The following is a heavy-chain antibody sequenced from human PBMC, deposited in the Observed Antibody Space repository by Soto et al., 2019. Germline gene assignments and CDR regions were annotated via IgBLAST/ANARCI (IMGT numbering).Heavy chain of an antibody. Sequence: GGSLRLSCAAAGFNFENYAMHWVRQGPGKGLEWVSGISWNSGSVGYADSVKGRFTISRDNAKKSLYLQMNSLRAEDTAFYYCVKREGYCSSSVCYADGVALKALESWGQGTLVTVSS. CDR1: GFNFENYA. CDR3: VKREGYCSSSVCYADGVALKALES. D-gene: IGHD2-15*01. CDR2: ISWNSGSV. V-gene: IGHV3-9*01. J-gene: IGHJ4*02.